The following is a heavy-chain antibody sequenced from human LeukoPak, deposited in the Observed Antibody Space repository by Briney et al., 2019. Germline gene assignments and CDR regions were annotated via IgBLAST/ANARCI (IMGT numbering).Heavy chain of an antibody. CDR2: FYISGTT. V-gene: IGHV4-4*07. D-gene: IGHD5-24*01. CDR3: ARAERYGDFDY. CDR1: GGSISSYY. J-gene: IGHJ4*02. Sequence: SETLSLTCTVSGGSISSYYWSWIRQPAGKGLEWIGRFYISGTTNYNPSLKSRVTMSVDTSKNQFSLKLSSVTAADTAVYHCARAERYGDFDYWGQGTLVTVSS.